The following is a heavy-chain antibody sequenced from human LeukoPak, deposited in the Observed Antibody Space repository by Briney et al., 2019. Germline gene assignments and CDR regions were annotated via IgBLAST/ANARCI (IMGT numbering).Heavy chain of an antibody. CDR1: GFNFSSYG. D-gene: IGHD6-19*01. CDR2: MRYDGSNK. CDR3: AKIAVGGTQRKRGYTSFDP. Sequence: GGSVRLSCAASGFNFSSYGMQWVRPAPGKGLARVAFMRYDGSNKYYEVSVKGRFTISRDNSKNTLYLEMNSLRAEDPAGYYLAKIAVGGTQRKRGYTSFDPCGQGTLGTVSS. J-gene: IGHJ5*02. V-gene: IGHV3-30*02.